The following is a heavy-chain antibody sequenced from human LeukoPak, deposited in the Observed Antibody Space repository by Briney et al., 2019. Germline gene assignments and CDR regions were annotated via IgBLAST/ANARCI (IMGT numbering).Heavy chain of an antibody. D-gene: IGHD2-2*01. V-gene: IGHV1-18*01. Sequence: ASVKVSCKASGYTFTSYGISWVRQAPGQGLEWMGWISAYNGNTNYAQKLQGGVTMTTDTSTSTAYMELRSLRSDDTAVYYCARDTTLGYCSSTSCTDGRAGFDYWGQGTLVTVSS. CDR1: GYTFTSYG. J-gene: IGHJ4*02. CDR3: ARDTTLGYCSSTSCTDGRAGFDY. CDR2: ISAYNGNT.